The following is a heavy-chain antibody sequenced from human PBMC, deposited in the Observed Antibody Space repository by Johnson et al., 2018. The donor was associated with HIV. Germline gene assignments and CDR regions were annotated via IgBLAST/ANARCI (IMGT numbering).Heavy chain of an antibody. V-gene: IGHV3-23*04. CDR2: ISDSGDSA. CDR3: AKDSRRAAAGRIGLCAFDI. Sequence: VQLVESGGGVVKPGGSLRLSCAASGFTFSTYVMTWVRQAPGKGLEWVSSISDSGDSAFHADSVKGRFTIPRDNSKNTLYLQMNSLRAEDTALYYCAKDSRRAAAGRIGLCAFDIWGQGTMVTVSS. CDR1: GFTFSTYV. D-gene: IGHD6-13*01. J-gene: IGHJ3*02.